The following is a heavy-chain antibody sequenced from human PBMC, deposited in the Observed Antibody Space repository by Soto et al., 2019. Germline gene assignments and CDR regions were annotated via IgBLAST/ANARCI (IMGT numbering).Heavy chain of an antibody. CDR1: GGSFSGYY. CDR2: INHSGST. V-gene: IGHV4-34*01. D-gene: IGHD2-15*01. J-gene: IGHJ5*02. Sequence: QVQLQQWGAGLLKPSETLSLTCAVYGGSFSGYYWSWIRQPPGKGLEWIGEINHSGSTNYNPSLKSRVTISVDTSKNQFSLKLSSVTAADTAVYYCARGGVVVVAATRWFDPWGQGTLVTVSS. CDR3: ARGGVVVVAATRWFDP.